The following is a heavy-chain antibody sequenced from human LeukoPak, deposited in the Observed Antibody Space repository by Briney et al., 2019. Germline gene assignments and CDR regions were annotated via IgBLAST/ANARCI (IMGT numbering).Heavy chain of an antibody. J-gene: IGHJ4*02. D-gene: IGHD1-14*01. CDR1: GFTFNNYI. CDR3: AKPARTDYADY. V-gene: IGHV3-21*04. Sequence: PGGSLRLSCAASGFTFNNYIMNWVRQAPGKGLEWVSSISSSSSYIYYADSVKGRFTISRDNSKNTLYLQMNSLRAEDTAVYYCAKPARTDYADYWGQGTLVTVSS. CDR2: ISSSSSYI.